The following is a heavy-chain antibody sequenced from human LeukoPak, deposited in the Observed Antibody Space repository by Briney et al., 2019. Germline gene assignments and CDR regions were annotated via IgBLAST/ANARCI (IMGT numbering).Heavy chain of an antibody. Sequence: SETLSLTCAVYGGSFSGYYWSWIRQPPGKGLEWIGEINHSGSTNYNPSLKSRVTISVDTSKNQFSLKLSSVTAADTAVYYCARGGLAAAGNNWFDPWGPGTLVTVAS. CDR1: GGSFSGYY. J-gene: IGHJ5*02. V-gene: IGHV4-34*01. CDR3: ARGGLAAAGNNWFDP. D-gene: IGHD6-13*01. CDR2: INHSGST.